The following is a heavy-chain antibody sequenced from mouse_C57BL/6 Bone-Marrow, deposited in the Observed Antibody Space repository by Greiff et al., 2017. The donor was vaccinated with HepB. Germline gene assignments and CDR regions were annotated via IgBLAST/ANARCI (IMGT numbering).Heavy chain of an antibody. CDR1: GFSLTSYG. Sequence: QVQLKQSGPGLVQPSQSLSITCTVSGFSLTSYGVHWVRQSPGKGLEWLGVIWSGGSTDYNAAFIYRLSISKDNSKSQVFFKMNSLQADDTAIYYCATNKRWLLPYYYAMDYWGQGTSVTVSS. CDR2: IWSGGST. D-gene: IGHD2-3*01. CDR3: ATNKRWLLPYYYAMDY. J-gene: IGHJ4*01. V-gene: IGHV2-2*01.